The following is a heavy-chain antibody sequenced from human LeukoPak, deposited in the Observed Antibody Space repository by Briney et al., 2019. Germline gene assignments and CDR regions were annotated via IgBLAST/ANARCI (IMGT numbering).Heavy chain of an antibody. J-gene: IGHJ4*02. CDR2: ISWNSGSI. CDR3: AKVGVRDSSGWYYFDY. D-gene: IGHD6-19*01. V-gene: IGHV3-9*03. CDR1: GFTFDDYA. Sequence: GRSLRLSCAASGFTFDDYAMHWVRQAPWKGLEWVSGISWNSGSIGYADSVKGRFTISRDNAKNSLYLQMNSLRAKDMALYYCAKVGVRDSSGWYYFDYWGQGTLVTVSS.